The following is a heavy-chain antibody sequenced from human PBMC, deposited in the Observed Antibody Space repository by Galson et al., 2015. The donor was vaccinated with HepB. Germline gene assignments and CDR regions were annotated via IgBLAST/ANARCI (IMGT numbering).Heavy chain of an antibody. V-gene: IGHV3-23*01. Sequence: SLRLSCAASGFTFSSYAMSWVRQAPGKGLEWVSAISGSGGTTYYADSVKGRFTISRDNSENTLYLQMNSLRAEDTAVYYCAKQWVSGWSDYFDYWGQGTLVTVSS. CDR3: AKQWVSGWSDYFDY. CDR1: GFTFSSYA. D-gene: IGHD6-19*01. CDR2: ISGSGGTT. J-gene: IGHJ4*02.